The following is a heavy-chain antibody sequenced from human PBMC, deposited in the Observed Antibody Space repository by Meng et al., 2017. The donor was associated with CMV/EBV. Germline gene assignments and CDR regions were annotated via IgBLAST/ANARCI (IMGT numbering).Heavy chain of an antibody. D-gene: IGHD6-19*01. J-gene: IGHJ4*02. CDR3: ATPGYSSGWFDY. CDR1: GYSFTSYW. Sequence: CKGPGYSFTSYWIGWLRQMPGKGLEWMGIIYPGDSDTRYSPSFQGQVTISADKSISTAYLQWSSLKASDTAMYYCATPGYSSGWFDYWGQGTLVTVSS. V-gene: IGHV5-51*01. CDR2: IYPGDSDT.